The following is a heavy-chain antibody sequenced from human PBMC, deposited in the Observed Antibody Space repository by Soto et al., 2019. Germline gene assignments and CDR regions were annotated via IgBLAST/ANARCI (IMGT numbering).Heavy chain of an antibody. CDR1: GDIFSNYY. J-gene: IGHJ3*02. CDR2: FNPSGDAT. D-gene: IGHD3-10*01. V-gene: IGHV1-46*01. CDR3: ARRGMSKIGFDT. Sequence: QVQLVQSGAEVKKPGTSVKVSCKASGDIFSNYYMHLVRQAPGQGLEWMGVFNPSGDATHYAQSFQGRVSVTRDTSTSTCYMELSTLTSEDTAVYYCARRGMSKIGFDTWGQGTMVTVSS.